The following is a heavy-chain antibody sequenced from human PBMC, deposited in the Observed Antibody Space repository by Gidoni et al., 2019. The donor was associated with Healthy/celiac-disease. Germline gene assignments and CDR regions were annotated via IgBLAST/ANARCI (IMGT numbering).Heavy chain of an antibody. CDR2: ISSSSSYI. D-gene: IGHD6-19*01. J-gene: IGHJ5*02. CDR3: ARDLGVAGTDP. V-gene: IGHV3-21*01. Sequence: EVQLVESGGGLVKTGGSLRLSCAASGLTFSSYSMNWVRQAPGKGLEWVSSISSSSSYIYYADSVKGRFTISRDNAKNSLYLQMNSLIAEDTAVYYCARDLGVAGTDPWGQGTLVTVSS. CDR1: GLTFSSYS.